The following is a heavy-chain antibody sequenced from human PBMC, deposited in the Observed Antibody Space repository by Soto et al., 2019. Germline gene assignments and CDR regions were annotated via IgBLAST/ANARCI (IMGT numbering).Heavy chain of an antibody. D-gene: IGHD6-13*01. J-gene: IGHJ6*02. CDR1: GGSFSGYY. CDR3: ARGRLQGYSSSWYHYYYYGMDV. Sequence: PSETLSLTCAVYGGSFSGYYWSWIRQPPGKGLEWIGEINHSGSTNYNPSLKSRVTISVDTSKNQFSLKLSSVTAADTAVYYCARGRLQGYSSSWYHYYYYGMDVWGQGTTVTVSS. CDR2: INHSGST. V-gene: IGHV4-34*01.